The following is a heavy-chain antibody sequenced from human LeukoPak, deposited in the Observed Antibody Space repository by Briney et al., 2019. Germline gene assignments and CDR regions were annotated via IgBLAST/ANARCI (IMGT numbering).Heavy chain of an antibody. CDR3: ARVSFTMVRGVIISGPNWCDP. CDR1: GGTFSSYA. CDR2: IIPIFGKA. D-gene: IGHD3-10*01. Sequence: SVKVSCKACGGTFSSYAISWVRQAPGQGLEWMGGIIPIFGKANYAQKFQGRVTITADKYTSTAYMELSSLRSEDTAVYYCARVSFTMVRGVIISGPNWCDPWGQGTLVTVSS. V-gene: IGHV1-69*06. J-gene: IGHJ5*02.